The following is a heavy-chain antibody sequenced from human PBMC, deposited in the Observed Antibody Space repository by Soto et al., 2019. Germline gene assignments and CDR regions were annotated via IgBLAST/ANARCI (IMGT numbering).Heavy chain of an antibody. CDR3: ARDVYPTVTALFDP. D-gene: IGHD4-4*01. Sequence: GASVKVSCKASGGTFSSYAISWVRQAPGQGLEWMGGIIPIFGTANYAQKFQGRVTITADESTSTAYMELSSLRSEDTAVYYCARDVYPTVTALFDPSGQGTLVTVSS. V-gene: IGHV1-69*13. CDR2: IIPIFGTA. J-gene: IGHJ5*02. CDR1: GGTFSSYA.